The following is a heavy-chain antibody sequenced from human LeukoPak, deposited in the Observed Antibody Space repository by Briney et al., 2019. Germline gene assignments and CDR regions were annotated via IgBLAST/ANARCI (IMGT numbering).Heavy chain of an antibody. V-gene: IGHV3-23*01. Sequence: PGGSLRLSCVASGFTFRSYAMSWVRQAPGKGLEWVSAVSGSGDTTYYADSVKGRFTISRDNSKTTVSLQMNNLRPEDTAAYYCAKVGARGCSSSTCFIYWGQGTLVTVSS. CDR3: AKVGARGCSSSTCFIY. CDR1: GFTFRSYA. J-gene: IGHJ4*02. CDR2: VSGSGDTT. D-gene: IGHD2-2*01.